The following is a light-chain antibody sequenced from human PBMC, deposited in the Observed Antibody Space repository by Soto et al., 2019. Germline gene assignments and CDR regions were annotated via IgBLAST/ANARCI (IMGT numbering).Light chain of an antibody. CDR1: QSVSSTY. CDR3: QQYDSSLYT. CDR2: GAS. Sequence: IVLTQSPATLSLSPGERATLSCRASQSVSSTYLAWYQQKPGQAPRLLIYGASTRATGIPDRFSGSGSGTDFTLTISRLEPEDFAVYFCQQYDSSLYTFGQGTKLEIK. V-gene: IGKV3-20*01. J-gene: IGKJ2*01.